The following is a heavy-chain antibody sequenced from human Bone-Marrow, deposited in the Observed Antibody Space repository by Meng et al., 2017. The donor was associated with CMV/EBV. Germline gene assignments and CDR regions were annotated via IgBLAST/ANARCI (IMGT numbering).Heavy chain of an antibody. CDR1: GYTFTGYY. D-gene: IGHD3-3*01. V-gene: IGHV1-2*02. CDR2: INPNSGGT. CDR3: ARVAGGVWSGRIPGYYYGMDV. Sequence: ASVKVSCKASGYTFTGYYMHWVRQAPGQGLEWMGWINPNSGGTNYAQKFQGRVTMTRDTSISTAYMELSRLRSDDTAVYYCARVAGGVWSGRIPGYYYGMDVWGQGTTVTVSS. J-gene: IGHJ6*02.